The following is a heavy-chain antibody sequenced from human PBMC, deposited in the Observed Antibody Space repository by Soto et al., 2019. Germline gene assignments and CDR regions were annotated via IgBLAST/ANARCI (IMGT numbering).Heavy chain of an antibody. Sequence: EIQLVESGGGLAQPGGSLRLSCVASGFSFSEYGMSWVRQTPQKTLEWVASISGNKMTTFYPDSVKGRFFISRDNSDNTLHLQMNSLRDDDTAIYYCAKRRLNTITSFSDWWGQGVQVTVSS. CDR1: GFSFSEYG. J-gene: IGHJ1*01. D-gene: IGHD2-21*01. CDR3: AKRRLNTITSFSDW. CDR2: ISGNKMTT. V-gene: IGHV3-23*04.